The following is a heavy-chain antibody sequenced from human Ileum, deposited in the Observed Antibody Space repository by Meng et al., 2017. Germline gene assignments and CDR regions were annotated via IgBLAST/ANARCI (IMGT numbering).Heavy chain of an antibody. Sequence: GGSLRLACAASGFTFSSHWLNWARQAPGKGLEWMANINTDGSYKRTVDSVRGRFTITRDNANNSVYLQMNSLGVEDSAMYYCLSWGSRNYWGQGALVTVSS. V-gene: IGHV3-7*01. CDR1: GFTFSSHW. CDR2: INTDGSYK. D-gene: IGHD3-16*01. CDR3: LSWGSRNY. J-gene: IGHJ4*02.